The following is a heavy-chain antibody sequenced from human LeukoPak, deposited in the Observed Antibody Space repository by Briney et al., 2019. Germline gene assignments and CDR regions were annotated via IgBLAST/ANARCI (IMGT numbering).Heavy chain of an antibody. CDR2: ISSSSSYI. J-gene: IGHJ6*02. D-gene: IGHD4-17*01. CDR3: ARDFYGPYYYYGMDV. Sequence: PGGSLRLSCAASGFTFSSYSINWVRQAPGKGLEWVSSISSSSSYIYYADSVKGRFTISRDNAKNSLYLQMNSLRAEDTAVYYCARDFYGPYYYYGMDVWGQGTTVTVS. V-gene: IGHV3-21*04. CDR1: GFTFSSYS.